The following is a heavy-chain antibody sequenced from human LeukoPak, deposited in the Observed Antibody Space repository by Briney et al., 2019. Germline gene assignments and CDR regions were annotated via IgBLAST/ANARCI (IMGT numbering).Heavy chain of an antibody. V-gene: IGHV3-23*01. CDR3: ATSGWGGYYFDY. Sequence: GGSLRLSCAASGFTFSNYAMNWVRQAPGKGLEWVSIITGSGTGTYFAGSVKGRFTISRDNAKNSLYLQMNSLRAEDTAVYYCATSGWGGYYFDYWGQGTLVTVSS. CDR1: GFTFSNYA. D-gene: IGHD6-19*01. J-gene: IGHJ4*02. CDR2: ITGSGTGT.